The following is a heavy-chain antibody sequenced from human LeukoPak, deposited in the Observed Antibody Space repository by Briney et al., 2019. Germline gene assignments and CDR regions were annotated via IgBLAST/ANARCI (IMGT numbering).Heavy chain of an antibody. V-gene: IGHV3-53*01. J-gene: IGHJ6*02. Sequence: GGSLRLSCAASGFTFSSYAMGWVRQAPGKGLEWVSVIYSGGSTYYADSVKGRFTISRDNSKNTLYLQMNSLRAEDTAVYYCAREAHYYDSSGFYGMDVWGQGTTVTVSS. D-gene: IGHD3-22*01. CDR2: IYSGGST. CDR3: AREAHYYDSSGFYGMDV. CDR1: GFTFSSYA.